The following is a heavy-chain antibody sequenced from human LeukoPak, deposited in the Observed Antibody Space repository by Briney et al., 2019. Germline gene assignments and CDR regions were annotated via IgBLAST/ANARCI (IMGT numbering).Heavy chain of an antibody. Sequence: GGSLRLSCAASGFTFSRYWMHWVRQAPGEGLVWVSRMNSDGSITNYADSVKGRFTISRDNAKNTLYLQMNSPRADDTAVYYCTRDICSGIGCYPRAPFDYWGQGTLVTVSS. CDR2: MNSDGSIT. J-gene: IGHJ4*02. CDR1: GFTFSRYW. V-gene: IGHV3-74*01. CDR3: TRDICSGIGCYPRAPFDY. D-gene: IGHD2-15*01.